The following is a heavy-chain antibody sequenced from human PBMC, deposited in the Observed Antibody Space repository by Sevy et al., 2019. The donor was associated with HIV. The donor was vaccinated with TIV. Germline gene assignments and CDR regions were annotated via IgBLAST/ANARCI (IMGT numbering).Heavy chain of an antibody. CDR2: INHSGST. CDR3: ARAVTMVRGSGYMDV. CDR1: GGSFSGYY. J-gene: IGHJ6*03. D-gene: IGHD3-10*01. V-gene: IGHV4-34*01. Sequence: SETLSLTCAVYGGSFSGYYWSWIRQPPGKGLEWTGEINHSGSTNYNPSLKSRVTISVDTSKNQFSLKLSSVTAADTAVYYCARAVTMVRGSGYMDVWGKGTTVTVSS.